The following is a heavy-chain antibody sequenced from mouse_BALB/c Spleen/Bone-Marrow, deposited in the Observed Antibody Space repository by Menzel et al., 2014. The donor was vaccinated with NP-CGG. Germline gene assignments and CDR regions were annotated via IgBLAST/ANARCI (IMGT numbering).Heavy chain of an antibody. CDR3: ARESAYYGYFDY. CDR1: GYTFTDYA. Sequence: QVQLKHSGPELVRPGVSVKISCKGSGYTFTDYAMHWVKQSHAKSLEWIGVISTYYGNTNYNQKFKGKATMTVDKSSSTAYMELARLTSEDSAIYYCARESAYYGYFDYWGQGTTLTVSS. D-gene: IGHD1-1*01. CDR2: ISTYYGNT. J-gene: IGHJ2*01. V-gene: IGHV1-67*01.